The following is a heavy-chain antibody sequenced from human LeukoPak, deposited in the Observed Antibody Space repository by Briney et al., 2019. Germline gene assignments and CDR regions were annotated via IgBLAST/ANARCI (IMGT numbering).Heavy chain of an antibody. D-gene: IGHD4-11*01. CDR3: ARDTVPTRDFDY. CDR1: GYTFTSYY. J-gene: IGHJ4*02. CDR2: ISAYNGNT. Sequence: GASVKVSCKASGYTFTSYYMHWVRQAPGQGLEWMGWISAYNGNTNYAQKLQGRVTMTTDTSTSTAYMELRSLRSDDTAVYYCARDTVPTRDFDYWGQGTLVTVSS. V-gene: IGHV1-18*04.